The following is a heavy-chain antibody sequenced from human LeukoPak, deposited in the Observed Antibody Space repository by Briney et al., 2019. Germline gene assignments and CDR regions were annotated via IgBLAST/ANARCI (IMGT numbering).Heavy chain of an antibody. CDR2: ISTNGGRT. CDR1: GFTFSDYA. Sequence: GGSLRLSCSAFGFTFSDYAMHWVRQAPGKGLEYVSAISTNGGRTYYADPVKGRFTISRDNSKDTLFLQMSSLRADDTALYYCVKDLSGGYDSLESRGQGTLVTVSS. V-gene: IGHV3-64D*06. D-gene: IGHD5-12*01. J-gene: IGHJ4*02. CDR3: VKDLSGGYDSLES.